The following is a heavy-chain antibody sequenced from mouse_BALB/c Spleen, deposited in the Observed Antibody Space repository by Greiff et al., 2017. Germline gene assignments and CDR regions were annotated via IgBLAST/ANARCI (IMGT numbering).Heavy chain of an antibody. J-gene: IGHJ4*01. CDR2: ISSGSSTI. V-gene: IGHV5-17*02. D-gene: IGHD2-10*01. Sequence: EVKLQESGGGLVQPGGSRKLSCAASGFTFSSFGMHWVRQAPEKGLEWVAYISSGSSTIYYADTVKGRFTISRDNPKNTLFLQMTSLRSEDTAMYYCARSLAYSLYAMDYWGQGTSVTVSS. CDR3: ARSLAYSLYAMDY. CDR1: GFTFSSFG.